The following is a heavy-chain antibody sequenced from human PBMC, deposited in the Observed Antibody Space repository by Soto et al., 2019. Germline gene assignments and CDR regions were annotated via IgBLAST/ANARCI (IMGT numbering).Heavy chain of an antibody. J-gene: IGHJ4*02. CDR1: GGSISSYY. CDR2: IYYSGST. CDR3: ARLGGGQWLQKIDY. V-gene: IGHV4-59*08. D-gene: IGHD6-19*01. Sequence: QVQLQESGPGLVKPSETLSLTCTVSGGSISSYYWMWIRQPPGKGLEWIGYIYYSGSTNYNPSLKSRVTISVDTSKNQFSLKLSSVTAADTAVYYCARLGGGQWLQKIDYWRQGTLVTVSS.